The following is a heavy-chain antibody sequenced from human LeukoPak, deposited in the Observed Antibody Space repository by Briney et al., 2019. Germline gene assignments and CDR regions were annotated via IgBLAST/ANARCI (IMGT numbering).Heavy chain of an antibody. CDR3: ARGIPVAGFDY. CDR2: TYYRSAWYT. D-gene: IGHD6-19*01. J-gene: IGHJ4*02. Sequence: RSQTLSLTCDISGDSVSIDSSTWNWIRQSPSRGLQWLGRTYYRSAWYTDYAVSVQSRITIKPDTSTNQFSLLLYSLTPEDTAVYYCARGIPVAGFDYWGQGTVVTVSS. CDR1: GDSVSIDSST. V-gene: IGHV6-1*01.